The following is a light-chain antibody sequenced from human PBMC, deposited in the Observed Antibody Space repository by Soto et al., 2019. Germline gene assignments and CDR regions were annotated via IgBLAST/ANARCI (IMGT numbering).Light chain of an antibody. V-gene: IGKV1-5*03. CDR3: QQYDSSSK. CDR1: QNIRSW. J-gene: IGKJ4*02. Sequence: DIQMTQSPSTLSASVGDRVTITCRASQNIRSWLAWYQQKPGKAPRLLIYKASSLESGVPSRFSGSGSGTEFTLTISSLQPDDSATYYCQQYDSSSKFGGGTKVDIK. CDR2: KAS.